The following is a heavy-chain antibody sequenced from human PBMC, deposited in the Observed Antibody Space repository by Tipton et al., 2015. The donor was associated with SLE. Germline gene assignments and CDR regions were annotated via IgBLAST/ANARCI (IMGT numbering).Heavy chain of an antibody. CDR1: GGSISSCSYY. CDR3: LRGDGDY. V-gene: IGHV4-39*07. CDR2: FSYSGST. Sequence: TLSLTCTVSGGSISSCSYYWGWIRQPPGKGLEWIGTFSYSGSTYFNPSLESRVTMSVDTSENQFSLKLTSVTAADTAVYYCLRGDGDYWGRGTLVTVSP. J-gene: IGHJ4*02.